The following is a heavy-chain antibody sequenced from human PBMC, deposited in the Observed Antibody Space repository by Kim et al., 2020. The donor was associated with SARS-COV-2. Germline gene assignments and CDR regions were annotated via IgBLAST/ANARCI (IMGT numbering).Heavy chain of an antibody. Sequence: RFTISRDNSKNTLYLQMNSLRAEDTAVYYCAKRQRLLPRSGRRRPEYFQHWGQGTLVTVSS. V-gene: IGHV3-23*01. J-gene: IGHJ1*01. CDR3: AKRQRLLPRSGRRRPEYFQH. D-gene: IGHD3-22*01.